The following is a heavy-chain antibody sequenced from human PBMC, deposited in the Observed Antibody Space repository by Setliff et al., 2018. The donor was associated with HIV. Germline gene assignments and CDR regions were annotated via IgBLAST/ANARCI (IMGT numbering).Heavy chain of an antibody. D-gene: IGHD6-19*01. Sequence: GGSLRLSCAASGFTFSSYGMHWVRQATGKGLEWVAVIWYDGSNKYYADSVKGRFTISRDNSKNTVYLQINSLRAEDTAVYYCARGWTRAVFGYFDLWGRGALVTVSS. J-gene: IGHJ2*01. CDR1: GFTFSSYG. V-gene: IGHV3-33*01. CDR3: ARGWTRAVFGYFDL. CDR2: IWYDGSNK.